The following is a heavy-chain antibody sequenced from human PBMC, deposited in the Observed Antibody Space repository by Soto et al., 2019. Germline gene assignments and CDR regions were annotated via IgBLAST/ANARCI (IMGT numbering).Heavy chain of an antibody. CDR1: GFTFGSYS. CDR2: ISSSSSYI. J-gene: IGHJ3*02. Sequence: GGSLSLSCAASGFTFGSYSMNWVRQAPGKGLEWVSSISSSSSYIYYADSVKGRFTISRDNAKNSLYLQMNSLRAEDTAVYYCARTLLVGFAFDIWGQGTMVTVSS. D-gene: IGHD1-26*01. V-gene: IGHV3-21*01. CDR3: ARTLLVGFAFDI.